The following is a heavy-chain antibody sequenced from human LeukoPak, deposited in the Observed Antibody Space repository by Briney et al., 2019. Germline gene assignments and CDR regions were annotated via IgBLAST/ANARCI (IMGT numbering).Heavy chain of an antibody. V-gene: IGHV4-4*07. Sequence: PSETLSLTCTVSGGSISSYYWSWIRQPAGKGLEWIGRIYTSGSTNYNPSLKSRDTISVDTSKNQFSLKLSSVTAADTAVYYCARGASYYYDSSGYSPTDWFDPWGQGTLVTVSS. CDR3: ARGASYYYDSSGYSPTDWFDP. CDR1: GGSISSYY. D-gene: IGHD3-22*01. CDR2: IYTSGST. J-gene: IGHJ5*02.